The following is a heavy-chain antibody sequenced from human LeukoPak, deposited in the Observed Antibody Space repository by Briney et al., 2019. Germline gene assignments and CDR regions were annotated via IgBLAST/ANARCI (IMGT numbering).Heavy chain of an antibody. CDR1: GFTFSSYR. CDR2: IRYDGSNK. D-gene: IGHD3-9*01. Sequence: GGSLRLSCAAHGFTFSSYRMHWVRQAPGKGLEWVAFIRYDGSNKYYADSVQGRFTISSDNSKHTLYRQVNSLRAEDTVGYYCAKGGRGRYVEPFDPWGQGTLVTVSS. CDR3: AKGGRGRYVEPFDP. J-gene: IGHJ5*02. V-gene: IGHV3-30*02.